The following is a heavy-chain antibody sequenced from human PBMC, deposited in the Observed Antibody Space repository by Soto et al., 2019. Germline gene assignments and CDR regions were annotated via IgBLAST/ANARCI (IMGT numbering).Heavy chain of an antibody. CDR3: AKVGYYYGSGSYYPLHYFYY. V-gene: IGHV3-23*01. Sequence: EVQLLESGGGLVQPWGYLRISCAASGFTFSSYAMSWVRQAPGKGLEWVSASSGSGCSTYDADSVKGRFTISRDNSKNTLYMQMNSPRAEDTAVYYYAKVGYYYGSGSYYPLHYFYYWGQGTLVTVVS. CDR2: SSGSGCST. CDR1: GFTFSSYA. D-gene: IGHD3-10*01. J-gene: IGHJ4*02.